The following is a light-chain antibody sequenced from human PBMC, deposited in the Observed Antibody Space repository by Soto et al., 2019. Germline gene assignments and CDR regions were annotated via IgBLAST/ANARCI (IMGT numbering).Light chain of an antibody. Sequence: EIVMTQSPATLSVSPGEGVTLSCRASQSVSSNLAWYQQRPGQAPRLLIYGASTRATGIPARFSGSGSGTEFTLTISSLQSEDFAVYYCLQYHYWWTFGQGTKVDIK. CDR1: QSVSSN. CDR3: LQYHYWWT. J-gene: IGKJ1*01. CDR2: GAS. V-gene: IGKV3-15*01.